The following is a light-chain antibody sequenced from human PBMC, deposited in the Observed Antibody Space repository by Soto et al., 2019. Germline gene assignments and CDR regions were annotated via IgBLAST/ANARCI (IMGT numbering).Light chain of an antibody. CDR2: NVS. J-gene: IGLJ1*01. V-gene: IGLV2-14*03. CDR1: SSDVGGYNS. CDR3: SSYTSSNTYV. Sequence: QSVLNQPASGCGAHGQSTAISCTGTSSDVGGYNSVSWYQQHPGKAPKLMIYNVSNRPSGVSDRFSGSKSGNTAPLTISGLQAEDEADYYCSSYTSSNTYVFGTGTKVTVL.